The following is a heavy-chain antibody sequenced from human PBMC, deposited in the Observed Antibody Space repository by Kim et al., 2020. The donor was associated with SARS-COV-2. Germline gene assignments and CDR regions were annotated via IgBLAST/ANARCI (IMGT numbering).Heavy chain of an antibody. CDR1: GFTFSSYA. CDR2: ISGSGGST. V-gene: IGHV3-23*01. CDR3: AKDPYYYDSSGYCC. J-gene: IGHJ4*02. Sequence: LSLTCAASGFTFSSYAMSWVRQAPGKGLEWVSAISGSGGSTYYADSVKGRFTISRDNSKNTLYLQMNSLRAEDTAVYYCAKDPYYYDSSGYCCWGQGTLVTVSS. D-gene: IGHD3-22*01.